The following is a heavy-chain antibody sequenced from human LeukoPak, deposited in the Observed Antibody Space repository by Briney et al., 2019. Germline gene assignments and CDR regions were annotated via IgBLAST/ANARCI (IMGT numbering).Heavy chain of an antibody. CDR1: GYTLTSYD. Sequence: ASVKVSCKASGYTLTSYDINWVRQATGQGLEWMGWMNPSSGNTGYAQKFQGRVTITKTTSINTAFMELSSLKSQQTAVYYCLSYSLGVDYWGQGTPVTVSS. CDR2: MNPSSGNT. CDR3: LSYSLGVDY. J-gene: IGHJ4*02. V-gene: IGHV1-8*01. D-gene: IGHD2-21*01.